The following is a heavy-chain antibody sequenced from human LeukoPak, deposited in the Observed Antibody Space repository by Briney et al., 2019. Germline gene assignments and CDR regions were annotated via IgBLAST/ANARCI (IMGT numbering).Heavy chain of an antibody. CDR1: GYTLTNYY. V-gene: IGHV1-46*01. Sequence: GASVKASCKASGYTLTNYYIHWVRQAPGHGLEWMGISNPSGDSTNYAQKFQGRVTMTRDTSTSTVYMDLSSLRSEDTAVYYCARWTTTFLDYWGQGTLVTVSS. CDR2: SNPSGDST. J-gene: IGHJ4*02. D-gene: IGHD1-1*01. CDR3: ARWTTTFLDY.